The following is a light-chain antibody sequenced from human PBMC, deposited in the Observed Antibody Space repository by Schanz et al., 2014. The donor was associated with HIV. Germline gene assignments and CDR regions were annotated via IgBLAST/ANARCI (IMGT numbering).Light chain of an antibody. CDR3: QESYSTLWT. V-gene: IGKV1-39*01. CDR2: GAS. J-gene: IGKJ1*01. Sequence: DIQMTQSPSSLSASVGDRVTITCRASQNIGGHLNWYQQKPGRAPNALIYGASTLRDGVPSRFSGSGSGTHFTLTISSLQLEDFATYYCQESYSTLWTFGQGTKVEIK. CDR1: QNIGGH.